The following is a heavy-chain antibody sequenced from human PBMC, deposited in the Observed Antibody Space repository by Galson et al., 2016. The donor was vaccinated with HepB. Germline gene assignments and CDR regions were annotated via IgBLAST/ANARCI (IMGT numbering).Heavy chain of an antibody. J-gene: IGHJ3*02. D-gene: IGHD6-13*01. CDR2: IGTAGDT. CDR3: MSGYTSGI. CDR1: GFTFSSYD. Sequence: SLRLSCAASGFTFSSYDMHWVRQATGKGLEWVSAIGTAGDTFYPGSVKGRFTISRDNAQNSVFLQMNSLRVEDTAMYFCMSGYTSGIWGQGTMVTVSS. V-gene: IGHV3-13*04.